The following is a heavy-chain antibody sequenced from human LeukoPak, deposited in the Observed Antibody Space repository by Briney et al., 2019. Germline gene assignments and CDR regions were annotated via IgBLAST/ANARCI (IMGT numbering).Heavy chain of an antibody. CDR2: IDRISGGS. V-gene: IGHV1-2*02. CDR3: AISDYMWGFAS. CDR1: GVTLIGYH. J-gene: IGHJ4*02. D-gene: IGHD3-16*01. Sequence: ASVKVACKSFGVTLIGYHMHWVRQAPGRRTEWMGWIDRISGGSSPPQKFPGRVTMTRDTSMSTFYMHMSGLTSDDTAIYYCAISDYMWGFASWGVGTQVTVSS.